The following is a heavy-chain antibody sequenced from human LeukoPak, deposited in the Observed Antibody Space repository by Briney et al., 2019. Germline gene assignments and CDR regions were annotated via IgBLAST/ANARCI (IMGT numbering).Heavy chain of an antibody. CDR2: IKQDGSEK. J-gene: IGHJ6*03. D-gene: IGHD6-6*01. CDR3: ARATYSSSSINYYYYYYMDV. Sequence: GGSLRLSCAASGFTFSSYWMSWVRQAPGKGLEWVANIKQDGSEKYYVDSVKGRFSISRDNAKNSLYLQMNSLRAEDTAVYYCARATYSSSSINYYYYYYMDVWGKGTTVTVSS. CDR1: GFTFSSYW. V-gene: IGHV3-7*01.